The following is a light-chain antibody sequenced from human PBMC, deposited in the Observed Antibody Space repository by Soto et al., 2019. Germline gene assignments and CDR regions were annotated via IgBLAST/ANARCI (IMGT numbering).Light chain of an antibody. CDR1: QSISSY. Sequence: DIQMTQSPSSLSASVGDRVTITCRASQSISSYLNWYQQKPGKAPKLLIYAASSLQSGVPSRFSGSGSGTDFTLTISSLQPEDFATYYCQLSYSTPLTFGRGTKADIK. CDR3: QLSYSTPLT. J-gene: IGKJ4*01. CDR2: AAS. V-gene: IGKV1-39*01.